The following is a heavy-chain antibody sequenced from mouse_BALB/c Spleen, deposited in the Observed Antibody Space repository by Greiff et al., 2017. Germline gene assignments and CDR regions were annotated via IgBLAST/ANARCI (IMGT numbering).Heavy chain of an antibody. Sequence: VQVVESGPGLVAPSQSLSITCTVSGFSLTSYGVHWVRQPPGKGLEWLGVIWAGGSTNYNSALMSRLSISKDNSKSQVFLKMNSLQTDDTAMYYCARGGYYGSSYEGSMDYWGQGTSVTVSS. J-gene: IGHJ4*01. CDR1: GFSLTSYG. D-gene: IGHD1-1*01. CDR2: IWAGGST. CDR3: ARGGYYGSSYEGSMDY. V-gene: IGHV2-9*02.